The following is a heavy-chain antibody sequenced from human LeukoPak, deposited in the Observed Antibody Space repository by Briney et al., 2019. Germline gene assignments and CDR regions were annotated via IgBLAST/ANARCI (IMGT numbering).Heavy chain of an antibody. D-gene: IGHD3-3*01. V-gene: IGHV4-39*07. CDR2: IYYSGST. Sequence: SETLSLTCTVSGGSISSSSYYWGWIRQPPGKGLEWIGSIYYSGSTYYNPSLKSRVTISVDTSKNQFSLKLSSVTAADTAVYYCARDPSDYDFWSGYYKEGFGYWGQGTLVTVSS. CDR3: ARDPSDYDFWSGYYKEGFGY. CDR1: GGSISSSSYY. J-gene: IGHJ4*02.